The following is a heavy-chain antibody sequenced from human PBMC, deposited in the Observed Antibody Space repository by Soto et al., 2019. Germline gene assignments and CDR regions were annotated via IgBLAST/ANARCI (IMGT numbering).Heavy chain of an antibody. CDR3: AKDPNGDYVGAFDD. V-gene: IGHV3-23*01. D-gene: IGHD4-17*01. Sequence: EVQLLESGGGLVQPGGSLRLSCAGSGLTFSNYAMVWVRQAPGKGLEWVSAISGGDGGAHYADSVRGRFSISRDNSKNTLYLQMNSLRAEDTALYYCAKDPNGDYVGAFDDWGPGTMVTVSS. CDR1: GLTFSNYA. J-gene: IGHJ3*01. CDR2: ISGGDGGA.